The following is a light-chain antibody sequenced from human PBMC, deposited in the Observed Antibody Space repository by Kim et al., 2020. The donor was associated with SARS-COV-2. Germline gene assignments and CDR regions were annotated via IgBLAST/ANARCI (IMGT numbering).Light chain of an antibody. CDR3: QQYNNWWT. CDR1: QGVSSN. V-gene: IGKV3-15*01. CDR2: GAS. Sequence: SGSPGERATLSCRASQGVSSNLAWYQQKPGQAPRLLIYGASTRATGIPARFSGSGSGTEFTLTISSLQSEDFAVYYCQQYNNWWTFGQGTKVDNQ. J-gene: IGKJ1*01.